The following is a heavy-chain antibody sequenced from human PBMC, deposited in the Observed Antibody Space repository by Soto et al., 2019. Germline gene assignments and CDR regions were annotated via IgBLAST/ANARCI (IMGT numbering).Heavy chain of an antibody. CDR1: GYSFTSYW. J-gene: IGHJ6*04. D-gene: IGHD3-22*01. Sequence: GESLKISCKGSGYSFTSYWIGWVRQMPGKGLEWVGIIYPGDSDTRYSPSFQGQVTISADKSISTAYLQWSSLKASDTAMYYCARLGTRYYGSSGYYYYGMDVCGKGTAVTVSS. CDR2: IYPGDSDT. CDR3: ARLGTRYYGSSGYYYYGMDV. V-gene: IGHV5-51*01.